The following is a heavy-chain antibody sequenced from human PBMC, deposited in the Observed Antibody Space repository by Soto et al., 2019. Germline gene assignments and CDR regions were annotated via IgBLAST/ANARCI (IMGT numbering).Heavy chain of an antibody. CDR3: ARRDSGSYYSPFDY. Sequence: QVQLQESGPGLVKPSETLSLTCSVSGGSISSSTYYWGWIRQPPGKGLECIGSISYGGSTYYNPSLKRRATIFVDTSKNQFSLKLNSVTAADTAVYYCARRDSGSYYSPFDYWGQGTLVTVSS. V-gene: IGHV4-39*01. J-gene: IGHJ4*02. CDR1: GGSISSSTYY. CDR2: ISYGGST. D-gene: IGHD1-26*01.